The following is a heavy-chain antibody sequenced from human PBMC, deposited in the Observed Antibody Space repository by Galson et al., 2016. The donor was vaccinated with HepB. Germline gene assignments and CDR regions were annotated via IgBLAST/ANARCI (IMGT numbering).Heavy chain of an antibody. D-gene: IGHD2-15*01. CDR1: GGPISSGGYY. J-gene: IGHJ4*02. CDR3: ARSKYRSGFPYYFHY. CDR2: IYTSGSP. V-gene: IGHV4-61*02. Sequence: TLSLTCTVSGGPISSGGYYWSWIRQPAGKGLEWIGRIYTSGSPNYNPSLKSRVTISVDTSNNQFSLKLSSVTAADTSVYYCARSKYRSGFPYYFHYWGQGTLVTVSS.